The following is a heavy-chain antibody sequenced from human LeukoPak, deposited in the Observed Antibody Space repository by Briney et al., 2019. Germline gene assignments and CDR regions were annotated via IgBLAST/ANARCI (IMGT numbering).Heavy chain of an antibody. CDR1: GFRFSNYW. Sequence: GGSLRLSCAAAGFRFSNYWMTWVRQVPEKGLEWLARIKTDGSETYYVDSVKGRFTISRDNAKSSLYLQMNSLRVEDTAVYHCVRFGPDHDMGLWGQGTTVTVS. J-gene: IGHJ6*02. D-gene: IGHD3-16*01. V-gene: IGHV3-7*01. CDR3: VRFGPDHDMGL. CDR2: IKTDGSET.